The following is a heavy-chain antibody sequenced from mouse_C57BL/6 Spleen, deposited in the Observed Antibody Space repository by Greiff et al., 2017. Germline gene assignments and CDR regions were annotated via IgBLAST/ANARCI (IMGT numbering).Heavy chain of an antibody. Sequence: EVMLVESGGGLVQPKGSLKLSCAASGFSFNTYAMNWVRQAPGKGLEWVARIRSKSNNYATYYADSVKDRFTISRDDSESMLYLQMNNMKTADTAMYYCLRPDDYDGAWFAYWGQGTLVTVSA. CDR3: LRPDDYDGAWFAY. V-gene: IGHV10-1*01. D-gene: IGHD2-4*01. CDR1: GFSFNTYA. J-gene: IGHJ3*01. CDR2: IRSKSNNYAT.